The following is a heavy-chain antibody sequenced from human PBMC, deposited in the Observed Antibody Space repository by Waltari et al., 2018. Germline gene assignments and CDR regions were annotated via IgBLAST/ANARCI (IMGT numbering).Heavy chain of an antibody. CDR3: ARVADYASGSPRFDY. J-gene: IGHJ4*02. Sequence: QLQLQQWGAGLLKPSETLSLTCAVYGGSFCYIYWNLILQPSGKGLEWIGENNHRGSTNYNPSLKSRVTISVDTSKNQFSLKVSYVIAADTAVYYCARVADYASGSPRFDYWGQGTPLTVSS. V-gene: IGHV4-34*01. CDR1: GGSFCYIY. CDR2: NNHRGST. D-gene: IGHD3-10*01.